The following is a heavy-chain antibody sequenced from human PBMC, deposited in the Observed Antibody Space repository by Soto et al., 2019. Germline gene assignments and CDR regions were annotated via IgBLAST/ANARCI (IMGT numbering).Heavy chain of an antibody. CDR3: ARSVFT. D-gene: IGHD3-10*02. V-gene: IGHV4-31*03. J-gene: IGHJ5*02. CDR1: YGSISSGGYY. CDR2: IYYSGST. Sequence: PSQTLCLTCTVSYGSISSGGYYWTCISQHPGKGLEWIGYIYYSGSTYYNPSLKSRVTISVDTSKNQFSLKLSSVTAADTAVYYCARSVFTWGQGTLVTVSS.